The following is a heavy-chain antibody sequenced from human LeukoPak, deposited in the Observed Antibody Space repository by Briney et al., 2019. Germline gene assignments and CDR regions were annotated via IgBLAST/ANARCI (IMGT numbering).Heavy chain of an antibody. CDR3: ARDRAPYYYGSGSYLYYFDY. CDR1: GYTFTSYA. D-gene: IGHD3-10*01. V-gene: IGHV7-4-1*02. Sequence: ASVKVSCKAPGYTFTSYAMNWVRQAPGQGLEWMGWINTNTGNPTYAQGFTGRFVFSLDTSVSTAYLQISSLKAEDTAVYYCARDRAPYYYGSGSYLYYFDYWGQGTLVTVSS. CDR2: INTNTGNP. J-gene: IGHJ4*02.